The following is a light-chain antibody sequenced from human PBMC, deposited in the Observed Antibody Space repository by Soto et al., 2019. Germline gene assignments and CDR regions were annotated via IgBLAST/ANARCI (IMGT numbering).Light chain of an antibody. J-gene: IGLJ1*01. CDR2: DVT. CDR3: SSYTSSNPWV. Sequence: QSALTQPASVSGSPGQAITISCTGTSSDVGGYNYVSWYQQHPGKAPKLMIYDVTNRPSGVSNRFSGSKSGNTASLTISGLQAEDEADYYCSSYTSSNPWVFGAGTKVTVL. CDR1: SSDVGGYNY. V-gene: IGLV2-14*01.